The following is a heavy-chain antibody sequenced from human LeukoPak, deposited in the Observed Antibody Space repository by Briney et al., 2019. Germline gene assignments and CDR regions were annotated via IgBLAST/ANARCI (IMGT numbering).Heavy chain of an antibody. J-gene: IGHJ6*02. V-gene: IGHV1-69*13. Sequence: ASVKVSCKASGGTFSSYAISWVRQAPGQGLEWMGGIIPIFGTANYAQKFQGRVTITADESTSTAYMELSSLRSEDTAVYYCARAYYDFWSGYSRDQYYYYYGMDVWGQGTTVTVS. D-gene: IGHD3-3*01. CDR2: IIPIFGTA. CDR1: GGTFSSYA. CDR3: ARAYYDFWSGYSRDQYYYYYGMDV.